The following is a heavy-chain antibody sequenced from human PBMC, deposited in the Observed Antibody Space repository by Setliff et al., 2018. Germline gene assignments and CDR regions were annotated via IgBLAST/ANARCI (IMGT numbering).Heavy chain of an antibody. J-gene: IGHJ4*02. Sequence: GESLKISCKGSGYTFTNYWIAWVRQMPGKGLEYMGIIYPADSDTTYSPSFQGQVTISADKSINTAYLQWSSLKASDTAIYYCARSTVTTGGDNWGQGTLVTVSS. V-gene: IGHV5-51*01. CDR3: ARSTVTTGGDN. CDR1: GYTFTNYW. CDR2: IYPADSDT. D-gene: IGHD4-17*01.